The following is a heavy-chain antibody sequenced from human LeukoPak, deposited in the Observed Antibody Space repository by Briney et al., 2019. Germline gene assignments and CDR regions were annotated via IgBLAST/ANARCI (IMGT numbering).Heavy chain of an antibody. V-gene: IGHV3-53*01. CDR2: IYSGGST. J-gene: IGHJ4*02. Sequence: GGSLRLSCAASGFTVSSNYMSWVRQAPGKGLEWVSVIYSGGSTYYADSVKGRFTISRDNAKNSLYLQMNSLRAEDTAVYYCARGGATRLKEFDYWGQGTLVTVSS. CDR3: ARGGATRLKEFDY. D-gene: IGHD1-26*01. CDR1: GFTVSSNY.